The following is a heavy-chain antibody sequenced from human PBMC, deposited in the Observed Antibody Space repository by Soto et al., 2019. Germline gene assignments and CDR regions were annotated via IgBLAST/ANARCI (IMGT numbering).Heavy chain of an antibody. CDR3: TTAFFNYYGSWSYYRAFMDV. V-gene: IGHV3-15*07. D-gene: IGHD3-10*01. Sequence: EVQLVESGGGLVKPGGSLRLSCAASGFTFSNAWMNWVRQAPGKGLEWVGRIKSKTDGGTTDYAAPVKGRFTISRDDSKNTLDLQMNSLKTEDTAVYYCTTAFFNYYGSWSYYRAFMDVLGKGTTVTVSS. J-gene: IGHJ6*04. CDR1: GFTFSNAW. CDR2: IKSKTDGGTT.